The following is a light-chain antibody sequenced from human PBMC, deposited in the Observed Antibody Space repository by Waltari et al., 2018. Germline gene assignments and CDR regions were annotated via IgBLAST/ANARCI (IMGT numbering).Light chain of an antibody. V-gene: IGLV3-1*01. CDR3: QAWDSGTV. CDR1: KLGDKF. J-gene: IGLJ2*01. CDR2: QCD. Sequence: SYELTQPPAVSVSPGQTATITCSGDKLGDKFACWYQQKTGQSPRLVIYQCDKRPPGIPERFSGSNSGNTATLTISGTQAMDEADYYCQAWDSGTVFGGGTKLTVL.